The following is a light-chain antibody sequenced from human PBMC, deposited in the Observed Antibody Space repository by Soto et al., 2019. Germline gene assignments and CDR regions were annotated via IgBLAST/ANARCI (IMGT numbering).Light chain of an antibody. CDR1: QSLNIW. J-gene: IGKJ5*01. CDR2: KAS. V-gene: IGKV1-5*03. CDR3: QQYKAYSYT. Sequence: DIKMTQSPSTLSASVGDRVTITCLASQSLNIWLAWYQQKPGKAPKLLISKASSLESGVPSRFSGSGSGTEFTLTINSLQPDDFATYYCQQYKAYSYTFGQGTRLEI.